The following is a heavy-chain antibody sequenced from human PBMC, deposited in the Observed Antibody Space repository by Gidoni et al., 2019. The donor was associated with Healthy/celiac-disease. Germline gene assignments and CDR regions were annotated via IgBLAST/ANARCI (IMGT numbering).Heavy chain of an antibody. Sequence: EVQLVESGGGLVKPGGSLRLSCAASGFTFSSYSMTWVRQAPGKGLEWVSSISSSSSYIYYADSVKGRFTISRDNAKNSLYLQMNSLRAEDTAVYYCARDFPAPLVYGGNSGGFDYWGQGTLVTVSS. CDR1: GFTFSSYS. J-gene: IGHJ4*02. CDR2: ISSSSSYI. CDR3: ARDFPAPLVYGGNSGGFDY. V-gene: IGHV3-21*01. D-gene: IGHD4-17*01.